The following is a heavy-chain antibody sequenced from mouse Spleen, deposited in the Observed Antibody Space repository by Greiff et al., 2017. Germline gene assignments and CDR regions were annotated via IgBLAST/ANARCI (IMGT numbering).Heavy chain of an antibody. Sequence: EVKLVESGGGLVKLGGSLKLSCAASGFTFSSYAMSWVRQTPEKRLEWVATISSGGGNTYYPDSVKGRFTISRDNAKNTLYLQMSSLKSEDTAMYYCARHWDGYFFDYWGQGTTLTVSS. CDR3: ARHWDGYFFDY. V-gene: IGHV5-9*04. CDR2: ISSGGGNT. J-gene: IGHJ2*01. D-gene: IGHD2-3*01. CDR1: GFTFSSYA.